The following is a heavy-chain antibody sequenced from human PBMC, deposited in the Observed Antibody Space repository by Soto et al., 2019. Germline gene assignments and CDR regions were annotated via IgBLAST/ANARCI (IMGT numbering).Heavy chain of an antibody. Sequence: PSETLSLTCTVSGGSISSSSYYWGWIRQPPGKGLEWIGSIYYSGSTYYNPSLKSRVTISVDTSKSQFSLKLSSVTAADTAVYYCVRIVDDSSGYRPGWGQXTLVTVSS. J-gene: IGHJ4*02. CDR2: IYYSGST. V-gene: IGHV4-39*01. CDR3: VRIVDDSSGYRPG. CDR1: GGSISSSSYY. D-gene: IGHD3-22*01.